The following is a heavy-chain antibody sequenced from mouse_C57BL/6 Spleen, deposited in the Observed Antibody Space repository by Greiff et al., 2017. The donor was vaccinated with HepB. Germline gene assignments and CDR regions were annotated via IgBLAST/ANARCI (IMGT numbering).Heavy chain of an antibody. V-gene: IGHV1-61*01. CDR1: GYTFTSYW. Sequence: QVQLKQSGAELVRPGSSVKLSCKASGYTFTSYWMDWVKQRPGQGLEWIGNIYPSDSETHYNQKFKDKATLTVDKSSSTAYMQLSSLTSEDSAVYYCARPAQALYYFDYWGQGTTLTVSS. D-gene: IGHD3-2*02. J-gene: IGHJ2*01. CDR3: ARPAQALYYFDY. CDR2: IYPSDSET.